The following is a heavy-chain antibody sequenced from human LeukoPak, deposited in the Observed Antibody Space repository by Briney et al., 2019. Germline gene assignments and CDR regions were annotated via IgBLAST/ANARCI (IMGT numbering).Heavy chain of an antibody. J-gene: IGHJ4*02. CDR2: MNPNSGNT. Sequence: SLKLSCKTSGYTFTAYVINWVRQATAQGLDWMGWMNPNSGNTGYAQKFQGGVNMIRDTSISTACMELSSLRSDDTAVYYCVRLMVRVVIGPGGQGTPVSVSS. V-gene: IGHV1-8*01. CDR1: GYTFTAYV. D-gene: IGHD3-10*01. CDR3: VRLMVRVVIGP.